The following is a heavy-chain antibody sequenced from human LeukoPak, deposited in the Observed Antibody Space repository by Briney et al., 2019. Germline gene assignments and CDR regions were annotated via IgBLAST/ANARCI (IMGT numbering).Heavy chain of an antibody. V-gene: IGHV4-59*01. Sequence: SETLSLTCTVSGGSISSYYWSWIRQPPGKGLEWIGYIYYSGSTNYNPSLKSRVTISVDTSKNQFSLKLSSVTAADTAVYYCARSEKVLFDYWGQGTLVTVSS. CDR2: IYYSGST. J-gene: IGHJ4*02. CDR3: ARSEKVLFDY. CDR1: GGSISSYY. D-gene: IGHD3-16*01.